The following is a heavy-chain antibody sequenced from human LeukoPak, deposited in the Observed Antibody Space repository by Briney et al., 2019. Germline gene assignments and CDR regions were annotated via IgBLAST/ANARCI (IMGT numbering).Heavy chain of an antibody. CDR1: GFTFSSYN. V-gene: IGHV3-21*01. CDR2: ITSGSSYR. CDR3: ARDPYSGSYGNYYYYFMDV. D-gene: IGHD1-26*01. Sequence: GGSLRLSCAASGFTFSSYNMNWVRQAPGKGLEWVSSITSGSSYRFYADSVKGRFTISRDNAKNSQYLQMNSLRAEDTAVYYCARDPYSGSYGNYYYYFMDVWGKGTTVTISS. J-gene: IGHJ6*03.